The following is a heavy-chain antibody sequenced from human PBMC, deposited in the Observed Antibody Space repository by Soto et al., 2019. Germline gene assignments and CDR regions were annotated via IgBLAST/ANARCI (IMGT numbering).Heavy chain of an antibody. CDR1: GFSLSTSGMC. Sequence: SGPTLVNPTQTLTLTCTFSGFSLSTSGMCVSWIRQPPGKALEWLALIDWDDDKYYSTSLKTRLTISKDTSKNQVVLTMTNMDPVDTATYYCARYVDTAMGSYYYYGMDVWGQGTTVTSP. V-gene: IGHV2-70*01. CDR3: ARYVDTAMGSYYYYGMDV. D-gene: IGHD5-18*01. CDR2: IDWDDDK. J-gene: IGHJ6*02.